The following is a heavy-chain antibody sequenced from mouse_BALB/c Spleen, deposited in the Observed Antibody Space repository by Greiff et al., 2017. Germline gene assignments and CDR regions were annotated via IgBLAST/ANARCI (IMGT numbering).Heavy chain of an antibody. D-gene: IGHD1-1*01. CDR1: GYTFTSYW. V-gene: IGHV1S127*01. Sequence: QVQLQQPGAELVKPGASVKMSCKASGYTFTSYWMHWVKQRPGQGLEWIGVIDPSDSYTSYNQKFKGKATLTVDTSSSTAYMQLSSLTSEDSAVYYCTRSHYYGSSQQFDVWGAGTTVTVSS. CDR3: TRSHYYGSSQQFDV. J-gene: IGHJ1*01. CDR2: IDPSDSYT.